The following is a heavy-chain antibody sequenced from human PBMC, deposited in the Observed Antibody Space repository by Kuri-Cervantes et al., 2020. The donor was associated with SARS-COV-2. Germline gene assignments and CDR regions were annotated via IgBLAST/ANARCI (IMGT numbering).Heavy chain of an antibody. J-gene: IGHJ4*02. Sequence: ASVKVSCKASGYTFTSYGISWVRQAPGQGLEWMGWISAYNGNTNYAQKLQGRVTMTTDTSTSTAYMELSSLRSEDTAVYYCARDGTGYSSSWLPDYWGQGTLVTVSS. D-gene: IGHD6-13*01. CDR3: ARDGTGYSSSWLPDY. V-gene: IGHV1-18*01. CDR2: ISAYNGNT. CDR1: GYTFTSYG.